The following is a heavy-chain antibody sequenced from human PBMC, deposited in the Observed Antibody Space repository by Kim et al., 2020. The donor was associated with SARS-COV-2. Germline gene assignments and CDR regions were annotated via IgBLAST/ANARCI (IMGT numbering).Heavy chain of an antibody. V-gene: IGHV1-69*13. CDR1: GGTFSSYA. CDR2: IIPIFGTA. Sequence: SVKVSCKASGGTFSSYAISWVRQAPGQGLEWMGGIIPIFGTANYAQKFQGRVTITADESTSTAYMELSSLRSEDTAVYYCAGEGITMVRGVIKDPYGMDVWGQGTTVTVSS. J-gene: IGHJ6*02. CDR3: AGEGITMVRGVIKDPYGMDV. D-gene: IGHD3-10*01.